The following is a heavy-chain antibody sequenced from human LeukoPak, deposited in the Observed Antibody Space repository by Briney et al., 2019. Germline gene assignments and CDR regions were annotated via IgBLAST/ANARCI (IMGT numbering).Heavy chain of an antibody. CDR2: ISGSGGST. CDR3: AKRQMIVAGPEDY. D-gene: IGHD5-12*01. CDR1: GFTFXSYA. J-gene: IGHJ4*02. Sequence: GGSLRLSCAASGFTFXSYAMSWVRQAPGKGLEWVSTISGSGGSTYYADSVKGRFTISRDNSKNTLYLQMNSLRAEDTAVYYCAKRQMIVAGPEDYWGQGTLVTVSS. V-gene: IGHV3-23*01.